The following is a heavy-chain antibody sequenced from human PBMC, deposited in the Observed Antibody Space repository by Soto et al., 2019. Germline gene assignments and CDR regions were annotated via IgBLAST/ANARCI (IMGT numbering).Heavy chain of an antibody. CDR1: GDSVSSNSAA. J-gene: IGHJ4*02. CDR2: TYYRSKWYN. D-gene: IGHD1-1*01. V-gene: IGHV6-1*01. CDR3: ARDLPQNWNQQHYFDY. Sequence: KQSQTLSLTCAISGDSVSSNSAAWNWIRQSPSRGLEWLGRTYYRSKWYNDYAVSVKSRITINPDTSKNQFSLQLNSVTPEDTAVYYCARDLPQNWNQQHYFDYWGQGTLVTVSS.